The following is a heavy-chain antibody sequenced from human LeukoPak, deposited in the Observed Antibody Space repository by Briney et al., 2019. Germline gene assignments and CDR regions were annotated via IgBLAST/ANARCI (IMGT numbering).Heavy chain of an antibody. CDR3: ARGIILSGYCFDF. J-gene: IGHJ4*02. CDR2: IRYTGAT. Sequence: SETLSLTCAVYGGSITGYYWSWIRQPPGKGLEWVGEIRYTGATSYNPSLKSRATISIDTSKNQVSLKLSSVTAADTAVYYCARGIILSGYCFDFWGQGALVTVSS. V-gene: IGHV4-34*01. D-gene: IGHD3-9*01. CDR1: GGSITGYY.